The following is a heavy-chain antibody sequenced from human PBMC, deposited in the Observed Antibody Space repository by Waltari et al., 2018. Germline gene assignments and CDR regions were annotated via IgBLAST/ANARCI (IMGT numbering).Heavy chain of an antibody. CDR1: GDSMGSTDC. J-gene: IGHJ4*02. D-gene: IGHD2-15*01. CDR2: VRGDGRT. V-gene: IGHV4-4*02. CDR3: ARDRGRGLYLDT. Sequence: QLQLQESGPGLVRLSGTLSLICAVSGDSMGSTDCWGWGRQPPGKGLEGIGQVRGDGRTNYNPSFASRVIISLDTSTHHFALEVTSATAADTALYYCARDRGRGLYLDTWGQGILVTVAP.